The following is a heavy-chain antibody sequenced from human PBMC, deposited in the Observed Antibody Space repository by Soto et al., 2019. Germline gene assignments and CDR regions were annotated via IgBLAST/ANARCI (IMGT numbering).Heavy chain of an antibody. CDR2: IYPGDSDT. J-gene: IGHJ6*03. Sequence: GESLKISCKGSGYSFTSYWIGWVRQVPGKGLEWMGIIYPGDSDTRYSPSFQGQVTISADKSISTAYLQWSSLKASDTAMYYCARLDCSGGSCYGYYYYYYYMDVWGKGTTVTVSS. V-gene: IGHV5-51*01. CDR3: ARLDCSGGSCYGYYYYYYYMDV. CDR1: GYSFTSYW. D-gene: IGHD2-15*01.